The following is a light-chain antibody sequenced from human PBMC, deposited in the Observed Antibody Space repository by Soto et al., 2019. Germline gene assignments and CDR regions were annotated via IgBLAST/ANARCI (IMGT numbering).Light chain of an antibody. V-gene: IGKV3-20*01. CDR1: ESVRSSH. CDR2: GAS. Sequence: EIVLTQSPGTLSLSPGERATLSCRASESVRSSHLAWYQQMPGQAPRLLIYGASNRATGIPDRFRGSGSGTDFTLTISRLEPEDFAVYYCQQYSSSPLTFGGGTKVDIK. J-gene: IGKJ4*01. CDR3: QQYSSSPLT.